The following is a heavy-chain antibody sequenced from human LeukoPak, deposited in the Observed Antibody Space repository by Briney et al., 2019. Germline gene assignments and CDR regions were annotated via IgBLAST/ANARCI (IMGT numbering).Heavy chain of an antibody. V-gene: IGHV3-30*02. Sequence: GGSLRLSCAASGFSLSSYGMHWVRQAPFKGLKGGAFVQKDGSYEKYADSVKGRFTISRDNSKNTLYLQMNSLRVDDTAVYYCARVGYSGSPGDYWGQGTLVTVSS. J-gene: IGHJ4*02. D-gene: IGHD1-26*01. CDR3: ARVGYSGSPGDY. CDR2: VQKDGSYE. CDR1: GFSLSSYG.